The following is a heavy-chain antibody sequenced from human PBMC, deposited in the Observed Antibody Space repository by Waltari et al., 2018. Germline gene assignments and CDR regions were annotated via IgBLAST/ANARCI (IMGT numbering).Heavy chain of an antibody. Sequence: QVQLQQWGAGLLKPSETLSLTCAVYGGSFSGYYWSWIRQPPGKGLEWIGEINHSGSTNYNPSLKSRVTISVDTSKNQFSLKLSSVTAADTAVYYCARGLSSLVYFDYWGQGTLVTVSS. V-gene: IGHV4-34*01. J-gene: IGHJ4*02. CDR1: GGSFSGYY. D-gene: IGHD6-6*01. CDR2: INHSGST. CDR3: ARGLSSLVYFDY.